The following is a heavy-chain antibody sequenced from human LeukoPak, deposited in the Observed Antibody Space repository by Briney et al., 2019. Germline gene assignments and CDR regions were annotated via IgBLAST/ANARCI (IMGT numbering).Heavy chain of an antibody. Sequence: SETLSLTCTVSADSLSSGGHYWAWIRQLPGKGLGSIGLIHHSGSSRHNPSLKDRVAISVDASRKQFALRLSSVTAADTAIYYCARGGNRFGGFYFDYWGQGIQVIVSS. D-gene: IGHD3-10*01. J-gene: IGHJ4*02. CDR3: ARGGNRFGGFYFDY. V-gene: IGHV4-31*03. CDR1: ADSLSSGGHY. CDR2: IHHSGSS.